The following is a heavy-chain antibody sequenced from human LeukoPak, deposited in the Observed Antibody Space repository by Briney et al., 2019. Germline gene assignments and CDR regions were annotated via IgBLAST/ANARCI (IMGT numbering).Heavy chain of an antibody. CDR2: IWYDGSNK. CDR3: AREQTTMVRGVLTFDI. Sequence: GGSLRLSCAASGLTFSSYGMHWVRKAPGKGREWGAVIWYDGSNKYYADSVKGRFTISRDNSKNTLYLQMNSLRAEDTAVYYCAREQTTMVRGVLTFDIWGQGTMVTVSS. D-gene: IGHD3-10*01. J-gene: IGHJ3*02. CDR1: GLTFSSYG. V-gene: IGHV3-33*01.